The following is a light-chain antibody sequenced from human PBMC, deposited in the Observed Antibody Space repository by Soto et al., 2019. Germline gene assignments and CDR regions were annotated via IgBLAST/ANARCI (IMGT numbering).Light chain of an antibody. CDR1: QSVSSS. Sequence: EIVLTQSPATLSWSPGERATLSCRASQSVSSSLAWFQYKPGQAPRLLIYDTSNRATGIPARFSGSGSGTDFTLTISSLEPEDFAVYYCQQRSNWPRTFGQGTKLEIK. J-gene: IGKJ2*01. CDR2: DTS. V-gene: IGKV3-11*01. CDR3: QQRSNWPRT.